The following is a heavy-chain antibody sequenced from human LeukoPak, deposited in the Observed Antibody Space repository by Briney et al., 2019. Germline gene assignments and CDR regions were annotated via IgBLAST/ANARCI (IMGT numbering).Heavy chain of an antibody. CDR1: GGSISSGGYS. Sequence: PSQTLSLTCTVSGGSISSGGYSWSWIRQHPGKGLEWIGYIYYSGSTYYNPSLKSRVTISVDTSKNQFSLKLSSVTAADTAVYYCARGSSEVWGQGTLVTVSS. V-gene: IGHV4-30-4*08. J-gene: IGHJ4*02. CDR3: ARGSSEV. D-gene: IGHD2-2*01. CDR2: IYYSGST.